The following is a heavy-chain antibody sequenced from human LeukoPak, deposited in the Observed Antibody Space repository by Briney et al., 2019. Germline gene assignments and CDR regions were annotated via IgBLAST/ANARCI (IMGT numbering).Heavy chain of an antibody. CDR1: GYTFTDYY. J-gene: IGHJ4*02. CDR3: ARENTIFGVDY. D-gene: IGHD3-3*01. V-gene: IGHV1-2*06. CDR2: INPNNGGT. Sequence: ASVKVSCKASGYTFTDYYIHWVRQAPGQGLEWMGRINPNNGGTNYAQKFQGRVTMTRDTSISTAYMELSSLISDDTAVYYCARENTIFGVDYWGQGTLVTVSS.